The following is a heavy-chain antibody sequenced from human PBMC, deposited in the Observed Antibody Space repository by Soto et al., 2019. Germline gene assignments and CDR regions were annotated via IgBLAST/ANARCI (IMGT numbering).Heavy chain of an antibody. CDR1: GFTVSSKY. Sequence: GGSLRLCCAASGFTVSSKYMTWVRQAPGKGLEWVSVIYGGGTTYYADSVKGRFTISRDNSKSTLYLQMNSLRAEDTAVYYCVQTTGWPGFDFWGQGTLVTVSS. V-gene: IGHV3-53*01. D-gene: IGHD6-19*01. CDR2: IYGGGTT. J-gene: IGHJ4*02. CDR3: VQTTGWPGFDF.